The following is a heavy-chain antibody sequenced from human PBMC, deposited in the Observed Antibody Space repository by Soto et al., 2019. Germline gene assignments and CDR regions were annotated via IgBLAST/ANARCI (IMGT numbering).Heavy chain of an antibody. Sequence: LVESGGGVVQPGRSLRVSCAASGFTFTSYAMHWVRQAPGKGLEWVATISYDGGKKDYADSVKGRFTISRDNSKNTLYLQMNSLRAEDTAVYYCARDRLYESNTQYYNYGMDVWGQGTTVTVSS. V-gene: IGHV3-30-3*01. CDR1: GFTFTSYA. CDR2: ISYDGGKK. D-gene: IGHD3-22*01. J-gene: IGHJ6*02. CDR3: ARDRLYESNTQYYNYGMDV.